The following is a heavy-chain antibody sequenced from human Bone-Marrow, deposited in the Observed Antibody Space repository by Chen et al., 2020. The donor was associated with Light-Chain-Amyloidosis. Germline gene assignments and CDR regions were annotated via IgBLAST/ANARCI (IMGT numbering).Heavy chain of an antibody. CDR1: GFSFSNYW. CDR2: IKQDGSEK. J-gene: IGHJ4*02. CDR3: ANWLSGVAAAKEIIDY. D-gene: IGHD6-13*01. V-gene: IGHV3-7*03. Sequence: EVQLVESGGGLVQPGGSLRLSCVASGFSFSNYWMSWVRQAPGKGLEWVANIKQDGSEKYYVDSVKGRFTISRDNAKNSLFLQMNSLRAEDTAVYYCANWLSGVAAAKEIIDYWGQGTLVTVSS.